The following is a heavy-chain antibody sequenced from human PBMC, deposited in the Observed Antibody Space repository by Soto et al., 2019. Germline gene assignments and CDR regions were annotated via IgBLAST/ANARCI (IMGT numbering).Heavy chain of an antibody. CDR2: ISGSGGST. CDR3: AKVPYYDFWSGYYAEYGRYYFDY. Sequence: GGSLRLSCAASGFTFSSYAMSWVRQAPGKGLEWVSAISGSGGSTYYADSVKGRFTISRDNSKNTLYLQMNSLRAEDTAVYYCAKVPYYDFWSGYYAEYGRYYFDYWGQGTLVTVSS. D-gene: IGHD3-3*01. CDR1: GFTFSSYA. J-gene: IGHJ4*02. V-gene: IGHV3-23*01.